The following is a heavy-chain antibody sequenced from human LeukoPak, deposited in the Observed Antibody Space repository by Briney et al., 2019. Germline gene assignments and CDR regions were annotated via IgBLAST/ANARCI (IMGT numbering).Heavy chain of an antibody. J-gene: IGHJ4*02. D-gene: IGHD3-16*02. CDR2: INHSGST. CDR1: GGSFSGYY. V-gene: IGHV4-34*01. CDR3: ARGPVWGNFRYALY. Sequence: PSETLSLTCAVYGGSFSGYYWSWVRQPPGKGLEWIGEINHSGSTNYNPSLKSRVTISVDTPKNQFSLKLSSVTAADTAVYYCARGPVWGNFRYALYWGQGALVTVSS.